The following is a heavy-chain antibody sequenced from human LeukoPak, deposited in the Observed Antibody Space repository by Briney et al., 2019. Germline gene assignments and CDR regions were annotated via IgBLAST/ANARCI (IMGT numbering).Heavy chain of an antibody. CDR1: GFTFSSYE. CDR2: ITSSGSTI. J-gene: IGHJ4*02. D-gene: IGHD6-13*01. Sequence: SGGSLRLSCAASGFTFSSYEMNWVRQAPGKGLEWVSSITSSGSTIYYADSLKGRFTISRDNSRNTLYLQMNSLRAEDTAVYYCAKDRRGAIVAVGPIDFWGQGALVTVSS. V-gene: IGHV3-48*03. CDR3: AKDRRGAIVAVGPIDF.